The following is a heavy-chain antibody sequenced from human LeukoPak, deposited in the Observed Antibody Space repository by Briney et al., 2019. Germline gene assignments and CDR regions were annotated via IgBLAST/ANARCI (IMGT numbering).Heavy chain of an antibody. Sequence: PSETLSLTCTVSGDSISSYYWSWIRQHPGKGLEWIGYIYYSGSTYYNPSLKSRVTISVDTSKNQFSLKLSSVTAADTAVYYCARDRHFDFWSGYYTGNAFDIWGQGTMVTVSS. V-gene: IGHV4-59*06. CDR3: ARDRHFDFWSGYYTGNAFDI. CDR1: GDSISSYY. D-gene: IGHD3-3*01. J-gene: IGHJ3*02. CDR2: IYYSGST.